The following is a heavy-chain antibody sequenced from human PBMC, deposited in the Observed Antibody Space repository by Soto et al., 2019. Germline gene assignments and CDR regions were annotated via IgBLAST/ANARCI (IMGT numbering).Heavy chain of an antibody. CDR2: IDPTDSYT. D-gene: IGHD2-2*01. CDR3: ARRYCSSASCPRNYYGMDV. J-gene: IGHJ6*02. Sequence: GESLKISCKGSGYSFTSYWISWVRQMPGKGLEWMGRIDPTDSYTNYSPSFQGHVTISVDKSISTAYLQWSSLKASDTAMYYCARRYCSSASCPRNYYGMDVWGQGTTVTVS. CDR1: GYSFTSYW. V-gene: IGHV5-10-1*01.